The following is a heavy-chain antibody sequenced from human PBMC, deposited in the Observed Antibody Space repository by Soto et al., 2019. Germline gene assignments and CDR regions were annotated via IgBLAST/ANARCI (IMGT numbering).Heavy chain of an antibody. Sequence: QVQLVESGGGVVQPGRSLRLSCVASGFTFSNYGRYWVRQAPGKGLEWVAVISYDGSDKYYIDSVKGRFTISRDNSKNTLYVQMNSLRPEDTAVYFRAKQGSQLDFDYWGRGTLVTVSS. CDR3: AKQGSQLDFDY. D-gene: IGHD6-6*01. J-gene: IGHJ4*02. CDR1: GFTFSNYG. CDR2: ISYDGSDK. V-gene: IGHV3-30*18.